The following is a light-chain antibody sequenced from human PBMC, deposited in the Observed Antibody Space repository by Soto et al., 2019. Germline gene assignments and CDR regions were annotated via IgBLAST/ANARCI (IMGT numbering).Light chain of an antibody. J-gene: IGKJ2*01. CDR1: HSVASTY. V-gene: IGKV3-20*01. CDR3: QQYGSSSFT. CDR2: GSS. Sequence: EIVLTQSPGTLSLSPGEGATLSCRASHSVASTYLAWYQQKPGLAPRLIIYGSSNRASGTPDRFSGGGSGTDFTLTISILEPEDFAVYYCQQYGSSSFTFGQGTKLEIK.